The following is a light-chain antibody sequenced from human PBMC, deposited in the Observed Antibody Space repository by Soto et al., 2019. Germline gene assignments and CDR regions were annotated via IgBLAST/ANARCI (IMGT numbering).Light chain of an antibody. V-gene: IGKV1-33*01. CDR2: DAS. CDR1: QDITNF. J-gene: IGKJ4*01. CDR3: QQYDSLPLT. Sequence: DIQMTQSPSSLSASVGYRFTITCQASQDITNFLNWYRQKPGKAPNLLIYDASNLETGVPLRFSGSGSGSDFTFTISSLQPEDVATYYCQQYDSLPLTFGGGTTGDIK.